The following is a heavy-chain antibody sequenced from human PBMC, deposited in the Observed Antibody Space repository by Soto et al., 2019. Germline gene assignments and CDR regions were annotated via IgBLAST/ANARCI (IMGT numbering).Heavy chain of an antibody. CDR1: GFTFSDYA. V-gene: IGHV3-23*01. D-gene: IGHD2-15*01. J-gene: IGHJ4*02. Sequence: GGSLRLSCVGSGFTFSDYAMTWVRQAPGKGLEWVATISFGGGRTYYAGSLEGRFTISRDNSKNTLFLQMYDLRAEDTALYYCAKDGYCNGGSCYLYYLDSWGLGT. CDR3: AKDGYCNGGSCYLYYLDS. CDR2: ISFGGGRT.